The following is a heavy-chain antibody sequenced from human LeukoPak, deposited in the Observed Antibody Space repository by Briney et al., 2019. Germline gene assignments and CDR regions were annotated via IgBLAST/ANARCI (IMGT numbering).Heavy chain of an antibody. Sequence: GGSLRLSCAASGFSFSSYSMNWVRQAPGKGLEWVSYISSVSSSIYYADSVKGRFTISRDNAKNSLYLQMNSLRAEDTAVYYCARNARGLFDYWGQGTLVTVSS. V-gene: IGHV3-48*01. D-gene: IGHD3-10*01. CDR3: ARNARGLFDY. CDR1: GFSFSSYS. CDR2: ISSVSSSI. J-gene: IGHJ4*01.